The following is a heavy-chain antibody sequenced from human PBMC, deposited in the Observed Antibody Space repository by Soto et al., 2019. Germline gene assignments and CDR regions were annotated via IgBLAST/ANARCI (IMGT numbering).Heavy chain of an antibody. CDR2: ISYNGIDT. D-gene: IGHD5-12*01. Sequence: PLVESGGGVVQPGRSLRLSCATSGFTFINHGIHWFRQAPGKGLEWVGDISYNGIDTWYADSVKGRFTIYRDNFKNTAYLQMNGLRLEDTAVYYCLSGEGQNGHDTRGDYWGQGTLVTVSP. CDR3: LSGEGQNGHDTRGDY. V-gene: IGHV3-30*03. CDR1: GFTFINHG. J-gene: IGHJ4*02.